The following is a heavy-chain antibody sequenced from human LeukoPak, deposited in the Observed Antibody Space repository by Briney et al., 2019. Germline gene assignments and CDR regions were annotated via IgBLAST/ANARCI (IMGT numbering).Heavy chain of an antibody. D-gene: IGHD1-26*01. Sequence: SETLSLTCTVSGGSISIFYWSWIRQPPGKGLEWSGYIYDSVNTNYNLSLKSRVTISGDMSRNQFSLKLNSVTAADTAIYYCSRERELGVWGQGTTVTVSS. J-gene: IGHJ6*02. CDR2: IYDSVNT. V-gene: IGHV4-59*01. CDR3: SRERELGV. CDR1: GGSISIFY.